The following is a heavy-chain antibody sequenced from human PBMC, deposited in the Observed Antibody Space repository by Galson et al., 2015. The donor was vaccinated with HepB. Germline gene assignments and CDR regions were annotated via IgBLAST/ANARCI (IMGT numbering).Heavy chain of an antibody. Sequence: SLRLSCAASGVTFSSYAMGWVRQAPGKGLQWVSGITGCGDRTHYADYVMGRFTISRDNSKNILFLQMSSLSAEDTAIYYCVKDQDDIFSPFYGLDVWGQGTTVTVAS. CDR3: VKDQDDIFSPFYGLDV. D-gene: IGHD3-9*01. J-gene: IGHJ6*02. V-gene: IGHV3-23*01. CDR1: GVTFSSYA. CDR2: ITGCGDRT.